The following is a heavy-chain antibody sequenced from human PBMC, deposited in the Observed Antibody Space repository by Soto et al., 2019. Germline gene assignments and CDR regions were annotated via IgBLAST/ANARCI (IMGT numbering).Heavy chain of an antibody. D-gene: IGHD6-6*01. Sequence: ASVKVSCKASGYTFTSYAMHWVRQAPGQRLEWMGWINAGNGNTKYSQKFQGRVTITRDTSASTAYMELSRLRSDDTAVYYCARDGTSSSYYYYYYGMDVWGQGTTVTVSS. CDR3: ARDGTSSSYYYYYYGMDV. J-gene: IGHJ6*02. CDR1: GYTFTSYA. CDR2: INAGNGNT. V-gene: IGHV1-3*01.